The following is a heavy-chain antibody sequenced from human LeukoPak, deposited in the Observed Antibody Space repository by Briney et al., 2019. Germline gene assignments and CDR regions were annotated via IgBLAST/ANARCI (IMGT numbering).Heavy chain of an antibody. CDR1: GYTFTGYY. D-gene: IGHD1-26*01. J-gene: IGHJ4*02. V-gene: IGHV1-2*02. Sequence: AAVKVSCKASGYTFTGYYIHWVRQAPGQGLEWMGWINPNSGGTNYAQKFQGRVTMTRDTSISTAYMDLSRLRSDDTAVYYCARGSIVGATFDYFDYWGQGTLVTVSS. CDR3: ARGSIVGATFDYFDY. CDR2: INPNSGGT.